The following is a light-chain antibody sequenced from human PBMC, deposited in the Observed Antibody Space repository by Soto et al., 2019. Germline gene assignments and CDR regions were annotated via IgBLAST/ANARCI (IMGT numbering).Light chain of an antibody. V-gene: IGKV1-39*01. J-gene: IGKJ1*01. CDR1: QTIINY. CDR2: AAS. Sequence: DIQMTQSHASLSASVGERVTIAFGASQTIINYLNWYQQKPGQAPKLLISAASSLQSGVPSRFRGSGSGTDFTLIISSLQPEDFATYYCQQTYSAPRTFGQGTKVDIK. CDR3: QQTYSAPRT.